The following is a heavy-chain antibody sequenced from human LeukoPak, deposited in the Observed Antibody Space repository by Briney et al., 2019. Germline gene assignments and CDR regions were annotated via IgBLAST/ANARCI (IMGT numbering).Heavy chain of an antibody. CDR3: TTLHCSGGSCYLPPYYYYYGMDV. CDR2: IKSKTDGGTT. V-gene: IGHV3-15*01. J-gene: IGHJ6*02. Sequence: GGSLRLSCAASGFTFSNAWMSWVRQAPGKGLEWVGRIKSKTDGGTTDYAATVKGISTISRDDSNNTLYLQMNSLKTEDTAVYYCTTLHCSGGSCYLPPYYYYYGMDVWGQGTTVTVSS. CDR1: GFTFSNAW. D-gene: IGHD2-15*01.